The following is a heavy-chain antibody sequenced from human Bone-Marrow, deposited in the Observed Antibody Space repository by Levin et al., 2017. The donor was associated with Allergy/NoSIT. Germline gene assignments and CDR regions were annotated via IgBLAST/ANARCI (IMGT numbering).Heavy chain of an antibody. D-gene: IGHD2/OR15-2a*01. J-gene: IGHJ4*02. CDR1: GFTFDEYA. V-gene: IGHV3-9*01. CDR3: VRNKAESFPYYFDF. CDR2: ITWNSGKM. Sequence: LSLTCAASGFTFDEYAMHWVRQRPGKGLEWVSGITWNSGKMDYAPSVKGRFTISRDNAKNALYLQMNSLRMEDAAHYYCVRNKAESFPYYFDFWGQGTLVAVSS.